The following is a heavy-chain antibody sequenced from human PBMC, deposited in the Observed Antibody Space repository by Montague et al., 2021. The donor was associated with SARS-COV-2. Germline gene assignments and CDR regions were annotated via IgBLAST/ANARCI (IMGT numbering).Heavy chain of an antibody. CDR3: ARDQGYNWNYYYYYGMDV. CDR2: LYYSGRT. CDR1: VGCISSSSYY. J-gene: IGHJ6*02. V-gene: IGHV4-39*07. Sequence: SETLSLTCTVYVGCISSSSYYWGWIRQPPGTGLVWIGSLYYSGRTYYNPSLKSRVTISVDTSKNQFSLKLSSVTAADTAVYYCARDQGYNWNYYYYYGMDVWGQGTTVTVSS. D-gene: IGHD1-20*01.